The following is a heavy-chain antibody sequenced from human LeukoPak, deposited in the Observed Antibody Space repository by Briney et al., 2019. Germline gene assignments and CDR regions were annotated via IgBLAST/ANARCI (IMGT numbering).Heavy chain of an antibody. CDR3: ARVTLSGSYLFDY. CDR1: GFTFSSYW. D-gene: IGHD1-26*01. J-gene: IGHJ4*02. CDR2: INSDGSST. V-gene: IGHV3-74*01. Sequence: GGSLRLSCAASGFTFSSYWMHWVRQAPGKGLVWVSRINSDGSSTSYADYVKGRFTISRDNAKNTQYLQMNSLRAEDTAVYYCARVTLSGSYLFDYWGQGTLVTVSS.